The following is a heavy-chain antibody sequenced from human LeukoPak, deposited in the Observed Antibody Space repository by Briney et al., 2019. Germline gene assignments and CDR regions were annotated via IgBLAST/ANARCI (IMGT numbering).Heavy chain of an antibody. CDR3: AKFGGDYVN. Sequence: GGSLRLSCVVSGFTFSSYGMHWVRQAPGKGLEWVSTISGSGGSTYYAASVKGRFTISRDNSKNTLYLQMNSLRAEDTAVYYCAKFGGDYVNWGQGTLVTVSS. V-gene: IGHV3-23*01. J-gene: IGHJ4*02. CDR2: ISGSGGST. CDR1: GFTFSSYG. D-gene: IGHD4-17*01.